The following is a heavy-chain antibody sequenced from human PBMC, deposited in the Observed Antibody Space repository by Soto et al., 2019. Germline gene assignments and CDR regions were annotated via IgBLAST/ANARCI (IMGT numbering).Heavy chain of an antibody. CDR3: ATIEAVAFHI. Sequence: PGGSLRLSCVASGFTFSSSWMAWVRQTPGKGLEWVGNMKQDGSEKYYVDSVKGRFTIPRDNAKNSLYLQMNSLRAEDTAVHYCATIEAVAFHIWGQGTMVTVSS. D-gene: IGHD6-13*01. V-gene: IGHV3-7*03. CDR2: MKQDGSEK. CDR1: GFTFSSSW. J-gene: IGHJ3*02.